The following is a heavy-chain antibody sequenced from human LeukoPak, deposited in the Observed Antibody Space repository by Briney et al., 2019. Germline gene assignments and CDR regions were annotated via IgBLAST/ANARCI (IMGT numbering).Heavy chain of an antibody. CDR2: INHSGST. Sequence: TSETLSLTCAVHGGSFSGYYWSWIRQPPGKGLEWIGEINHSGSTNYNPSLKSRVTISVDTSKNQFSLKLSSVTAADTAVYYCARGGIVATMYNWFDPWGQGTLVTVSS. J-gene: IGHJ5*02. CDR3: ARGGIVATMYNWFDP. V-gene: IGHV4-34*01. CDR1: GGSFSGYY. D-gene: IGHD5-12*01.